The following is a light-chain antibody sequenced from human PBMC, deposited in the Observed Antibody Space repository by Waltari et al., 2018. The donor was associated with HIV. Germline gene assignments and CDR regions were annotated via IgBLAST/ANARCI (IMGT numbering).Light chain of an antibody. CDR2: DVT. CDR3: SSYADSDTPVV. J-gene: IGLJ2*01. V-gene: IGLV2-8*01. Sequence: QSALAQPPSASGSAGQSVTISCTRTSSDVGAYNYVSWYQQHPGKSPKLIIYDVTKRPSGVPDRFSGSKSGNTASLTVSGLQGEDEADYYCSSYADSDTPVVFGGGTKLTVL. CDR1: SSDVGAYNY.